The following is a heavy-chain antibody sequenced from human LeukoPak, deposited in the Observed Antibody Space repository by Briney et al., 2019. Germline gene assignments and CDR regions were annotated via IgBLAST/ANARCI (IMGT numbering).Heavy chain of an antibody. CDR3: AKDLGYCSGGSCYSYPVGAFDI. CDR2: ISGSGGST. Sequence: GGSLRLSCAASGFTFSSYAMSWVRQAPGKGLEWVSAISGSGGSTYYADSVKGRFTISRDNSKNTLYLQMNSLRAEDTAVYYCAKDLGYCSGGSCYSYPVGAFDIWGQGTMVTVSS. V-gene: IGHV3-23*01. D-gene: IGHD2-15*01. J-gene: IGHJ3*02. CDR1: GFTFSSYA.